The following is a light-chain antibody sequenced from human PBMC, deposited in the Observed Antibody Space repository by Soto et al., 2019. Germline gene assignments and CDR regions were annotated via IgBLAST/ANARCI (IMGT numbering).Light chain of an antibody. J-gene: IGKJ2*01. Sequence: EIVLTQSPATLSLSPGERATLSCRTSQSVGTYLAWYQHNPGQAPRLLIYDASNRATGIPARFSGSGSGTDLTLTISSPEHEDVAVYYCQQRYNWPNTFGQGTKLEIK. CDR3: QQRYNWPNT. CDR2: DAS. CDR1: QSVGTY. V-gene: IGKV3-11*01.